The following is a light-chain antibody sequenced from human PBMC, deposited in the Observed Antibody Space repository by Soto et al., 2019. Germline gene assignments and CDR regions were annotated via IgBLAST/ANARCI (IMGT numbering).Light chain of an antibody. CDR3: QQYNTYLT. Sequence: IPITQSRSAVPASVRDSVTSTCRASQSISSWLAWYQQKPGKAPKLLIYDASSLESGVPSRFSGSGSGTEFTLTISNLKPGDVATYYCQQYNTYLTFGQGTKVDI. CDR1: QSISSW. V-gene: IGKV1-5*01. CDR2: DAS. J-gene: IGKJ1*01.